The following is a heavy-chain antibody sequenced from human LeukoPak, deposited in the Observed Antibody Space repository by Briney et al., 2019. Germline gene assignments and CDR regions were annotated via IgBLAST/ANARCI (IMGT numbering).Heavy chain of an antibody. CDR3: ARVLRFLEWLCHP. Sequence: SETLSLTCAVYGGSFSGYYWSWIRQPPGKGLEWIGEINHSGSTNYNPSLKSRVTISVDTSKNQFSLKLSSVTAADTAVYYCARVLRFLEWLCHPWGQGTLVTVSS. CDR1: GGSFSGYY. V-gene: IGHV4-34*01. CDR2: INHSGST. J-gene: IGHJ5*02. D-gene: IGHD3-3*01.